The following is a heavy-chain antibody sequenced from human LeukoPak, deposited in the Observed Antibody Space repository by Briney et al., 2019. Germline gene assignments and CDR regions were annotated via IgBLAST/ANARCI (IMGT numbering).Heavy chain of an antibody. D-gene: IGHD7-27*01. CDR3: ASRLGRNYYGMDV. J-gene: IGHJ6*02. Sequence: SETLSLTCTVSGGSISSFYWSWIRQSPGKGLEWIGFTYYTGNTNSNPSLKSRVTISVDTSKNQFSLKLSSVTAADTAVYYCASRLGRNYYGMDVWGQGTTVTVSS. V-gene: IGHV4-59*01. CDR1: GGSISSFY. CDR2: TYYTGNT.